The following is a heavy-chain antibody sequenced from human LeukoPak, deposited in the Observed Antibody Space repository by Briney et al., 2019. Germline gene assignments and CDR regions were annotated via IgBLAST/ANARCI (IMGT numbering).Heavy chain of an antibody. CDR1: GFTFSSCG. CDR3: ANEGNTAMANFDY. CDR2: ISGSDDGT. J-gene: IGHJ4*02. D-gene: IGHD5-18*01. V-gene: IGHV3-23*01. Sequence: GGSLRLSCAASGFTFSSCGMTWVRQAPGKGLEWVSSISGSDDGTYYADSVKGRFTISRDNSKNTLYLQMNSLRAEDTAVYYCANEGNTAMANFDYWGQGTLVTVSS.